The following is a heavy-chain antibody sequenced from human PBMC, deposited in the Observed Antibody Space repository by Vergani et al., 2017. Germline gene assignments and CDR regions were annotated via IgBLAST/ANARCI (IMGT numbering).Heavy chain of an antibody. CDR2: ISSSSSYI. Sequence: EVQLVESGGDLVQPGRSLRLSCQTSGFNFGEYGVSWVRQAPGKGLEWVSSISSSSSYIYYADSVKGRFTISRDNAKNSLYLQMNSLRAEDTAVYYCARDLFYYDSSGYYSGFFDYWGQGTLVTVSS. CDR1: GFNFGEYG. J-gene: IGHJ4*02. V-gene: IGHV3-21*01. CDR3: ARDLFYYDSSGYYSGFFDY. D-gene: IGHD3-22*01.